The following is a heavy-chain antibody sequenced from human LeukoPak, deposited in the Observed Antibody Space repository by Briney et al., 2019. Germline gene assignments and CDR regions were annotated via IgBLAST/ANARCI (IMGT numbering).Heavy chain of an antibody. D-gene: IGHD4-23*01. CDR1: GGSFSGYY. CDR2: INHSGST. J-gene: IGHJ4*02. CDR3: ARGFSVVTRRYFDY. V-gene: IGHV4-34*01. Sequence: SETLSLTCAVYGGSFSGYYWSWIRQPPGKGLEWIGEINHSGSTNYNPSLKSRITISVDTSKNQFSLKLSSVTAADTAVYYCARGFSVVTRRYFDYWGQGTLVTVSS.